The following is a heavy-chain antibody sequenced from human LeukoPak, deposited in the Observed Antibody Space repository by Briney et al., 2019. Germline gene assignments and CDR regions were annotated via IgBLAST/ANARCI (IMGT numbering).Heavy chain of an antibody. J-gene: IGHJ4*02. CDR2: ISAYNGNT. CDR3: ARDGLVGATGGYFDY. V-gene: IGHV1-18*01. CDR1: GYTFTSYG. D-gene: IGHD1-26*01. Sequence: GASVKVSCKASGYTFTSYGISWVRQAPGQGLEWMGWISAYNGNTNYALKLQGRVTMTTDTSTSTAYMELRSLRSDDTAVYYCARDGLVGATGGYFDYWGQGTLVTVSS.